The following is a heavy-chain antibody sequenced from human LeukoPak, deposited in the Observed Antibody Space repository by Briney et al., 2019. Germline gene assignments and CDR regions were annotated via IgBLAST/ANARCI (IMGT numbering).Heavy chain of an antibody. D-gene: IGHD2/OR15-2a*01. Sequence: SQTLSLTCTVSGGSSSSGSYYWSWIRQPAGKGLEWIGRIYTSGSTNYNPSLKSRVTISVDTSKNQFSLKLSSVTAADTAVYYCAEGISFDYWGQGTLVTVSS. CDR1: GGSSSSGSYY. CDR3: AEGISFDY. CDR2: IYTSGST. J-gene: IGHJ4*02. V-gene: IGHV4-61*02.